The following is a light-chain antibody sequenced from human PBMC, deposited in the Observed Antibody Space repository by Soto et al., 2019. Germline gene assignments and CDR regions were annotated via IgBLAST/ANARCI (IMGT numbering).Light chain of an antibody. V-gene: IGKV3-15*01. CDR2: GAY. Sequence: EIVMTQSPATLSVSPGERTTLSCRASQSVGNNLAWYQQKPGQAPRLLIYGAYTRATGIPARFSGSGSGTDFTLTISRLEPEDFAVYYCQQRSSWPITFGQGTRLEIK. J-gene: IGKJ5*01. CDR3: QQRSSWPIT. CDR1: QSVGNN.